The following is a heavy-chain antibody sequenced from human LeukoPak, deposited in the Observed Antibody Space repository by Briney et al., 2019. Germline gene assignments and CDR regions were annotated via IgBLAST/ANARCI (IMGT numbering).Heavy chain of an antibody. D-gene: IGHD1-26*01. J-gene: IGHJ4*02. Sequence: GASVKVSCKASGYTFNNYGINWVRQVPGQGLEWMGWISTYNDNTNYAQKLQGRVTMTTDTSTSTAYMELRSLTSDDTAVYYCARVVFEVGFQFDFWGQGTLVTVSS. CDR2: ISTYNDNT. CDR1: GYTFNNYG. V-gene: IGHV1-18*01. CDR3: ARVVFEVGFQFDF.